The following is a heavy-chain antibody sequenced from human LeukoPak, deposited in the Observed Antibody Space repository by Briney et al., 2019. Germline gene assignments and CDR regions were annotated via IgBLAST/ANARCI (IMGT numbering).Heavy chain of an antibody. J-gene: IGHJ4*02. CDR1: GFTFGDYA. Sequence: GGSLRLSCTASGFTFGDYAMSWFRQAPGKGLEWVGFIRSKAYGGTTEYAASVKGRFTISRDDSKSIAYLQMNSLKTEDTAVYYCTRSRGFYYYDSSGLYFDYWGQGTLVTVSS. D-gene: IGHD3-22*01. V-gene: IGHV3-49*03. CDR3: TRSRGFYYYDSSGLYFDY. CDR2: IRSKAYGGTT.